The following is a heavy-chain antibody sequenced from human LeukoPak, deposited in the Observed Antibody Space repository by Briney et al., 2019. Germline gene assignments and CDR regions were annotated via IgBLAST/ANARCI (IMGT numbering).Heavy chain of an antibody. D-gene: IGHD2-21*02. CDR1: GFTFSSYW. J-gene: IGHJ3*02. Sequence: GGSLRLSCAASGFTFSSYWMSWVRQAPGKGLEWVANIKQDGSEKYYVDSVKGRFTISRDNAKNSLYLQMNSLRAEDTAVYYCARGVVVVTAIGAFDIWGQGTMVTVSS. CDR3: ARGVVVVTAIGAFDI. V-gene: IGHV3-7*01. CDR2: IKQDGSEK.